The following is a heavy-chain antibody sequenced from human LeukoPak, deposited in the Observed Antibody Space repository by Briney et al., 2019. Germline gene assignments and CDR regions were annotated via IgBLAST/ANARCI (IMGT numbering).Heavy chain of an antibody. CDR2: IWYDGSNK. Sequence: PGGSLRLSCAASGFTFSSYGMHWVRQAPGKGLEWVAVIWYDGSNKYYADSVKGRFTISRDNSKNTLYLQMNSLRAEDTAVYYCAREHGSGSYYGWYFDYWGQGTLVTVPS. CDR1: GFTFSSYG. D-gene: IGHD3-10*01. CDR3: AREHGSGSYYGWYFDY. J-gene: IGHJ4*02. V-gene: IGHV3-33*01.